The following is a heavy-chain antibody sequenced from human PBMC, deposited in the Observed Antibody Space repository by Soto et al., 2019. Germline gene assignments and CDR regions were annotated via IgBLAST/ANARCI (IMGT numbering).Heavy chain of an antibody. CDR3: ARGSDYDILTGYYNVHYNGMDV. Sequence: QVQLVQSGAEVKKPGASVMVSCKASGYTFPSYGITWVRQAPGQGLEWMGWISPYNGNTHYARKFQGRVTMTTDTTISAAYMELRSLRSDDTAVYYCARGSDYDILTGYYNVHYNGMDVWGQGTTVTVSS. CDR1: GYTFPSYG. D-gene: IGHD3-9*01. CDR2: ISPYNGNT. V-gene: IGHV1-18*01. J-gene: IGHJ6*02.